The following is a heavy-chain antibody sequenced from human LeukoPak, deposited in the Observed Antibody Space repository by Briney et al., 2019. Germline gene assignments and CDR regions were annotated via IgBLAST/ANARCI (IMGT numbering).Heavy chain of an antibody. CDR2: ILYDGSNK. CDR3: ARGMYSSSAGGVFVENWFDP. D-gene: IGHD6-13*01. V-gene: IGHV3-30*02. Sequence: GGSLRLSCAASGFTFSSYGMHWVRQAPGKGLEWVAFILYDGSNKYYADSVKGRFTISRDNSKNTLYLQMNSLRAEDTAVYYCARGMYSSSAGGVFVENWFDPWGQGTLVTVSS. CDR1: GFTFSSYG. J-gene: IGHJ5*02.